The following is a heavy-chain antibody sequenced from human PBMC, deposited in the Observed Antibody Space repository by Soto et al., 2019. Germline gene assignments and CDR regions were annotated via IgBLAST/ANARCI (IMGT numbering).Heavy chain of an antibody. CDR3: ARGTGRIAAAGPADWFDP. CDR2: IYYSGST. CDR1: GGSISSGDYY. Sequence: PSETLSLTCTVSGGSISSGDYYWSWIRQAPGKGLEWIGYIYYSGSTYYNPSLKSRVTISVDTSKNQFSLKLSPVTAADTAVYYCARGTGRIAAAGPADWFDPWGQGTLVTVSS. D-gene: IGHD6-13*01. V-gene: IGHV4-30-4*01. J-gene: IGHJ5*02.